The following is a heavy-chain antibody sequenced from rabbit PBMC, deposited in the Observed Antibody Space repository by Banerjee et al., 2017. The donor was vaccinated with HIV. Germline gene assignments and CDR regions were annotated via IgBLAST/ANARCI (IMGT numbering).Heavy chain of an antibody. D-gene: IGHD4-1*01. CDR1: GFDFSSYG. CDR3: VRSIVVAGAPFNL. J-gene: IGHJ4*01. CDR2: IDPVFGST. V-gene: IGHV1S47*01. Sequence: QEQLVESGGGLVQPGGSLKLSCKASGFDFSSYGVSWVRQAPGKGLEWIGYIDPVFGSTYYASWVNGRFTISSHNAQNTLYLQLNSLTAADTATYFCVRSIVVAGAPFNLWGPGTLVTIS.